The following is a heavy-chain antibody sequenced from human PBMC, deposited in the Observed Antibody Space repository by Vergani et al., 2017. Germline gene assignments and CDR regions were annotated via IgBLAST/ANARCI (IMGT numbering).Heavy chain of an antibody. CDR2: ISSSSSYI. V-gene: IGHV3-21*01. Sequence: EVQMVESGGGLVKPGGSLRLSCVASGFTFSHYSMNWVRQAPGKGLEWVSSISSSSSYIYYADSVKGRFTISRDNAKNSLYLQMNSLRAEDTAVYYCARGNRYCSSTSCYSYYMDVWGKGTTVTVSS. CDR1: GFTFSHYS. CDR3: ARGNRYCSSTSCYSYYMDV. J-gene: IGHJ6*03. D-gene: IGHD2-2*01.